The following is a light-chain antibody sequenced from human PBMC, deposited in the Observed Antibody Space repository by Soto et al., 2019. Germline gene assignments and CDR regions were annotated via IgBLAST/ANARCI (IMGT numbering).Light chain of an antibody. V-gene: IGLV1-44*01. Sequence: QSVLTQPPSVSGTPGQTVTISCSGSTSNIGSNPVNWYQQLPGTAPRLLISTNNQRPSGVPDRFSGSRSGTSASLAISGLQSEDEADYYCAAWDDRLNGPSYVFGTGTKVIV. J-gene: IGLJ1*01. CDR1: TSNIGSNP. CDR3: AAWDDRLNGPSYV. CDR2: TNN.